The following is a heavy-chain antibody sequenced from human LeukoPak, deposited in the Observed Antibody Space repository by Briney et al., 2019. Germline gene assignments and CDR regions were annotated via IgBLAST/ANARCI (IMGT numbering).Heavy chain of an antibody. V-gene: IGHV3-48*03. Sequence: GGSLRLSCAASGFTFSSYEMNWVRQAPGKGLEWVSYISSSGSTIYYADSVKGRFTISRDNVKNSPYLQMNSLRAEDTAIYYCATSRGSWPDYFNYWGQGTLVTVSS. CDR3: ATSRGSWPDYFNY. CDR1: GFTFSSYE. D-gene: IGHD6-13*01. J-gene: IGHJ4*02. CDR2: ISSSGSTI.